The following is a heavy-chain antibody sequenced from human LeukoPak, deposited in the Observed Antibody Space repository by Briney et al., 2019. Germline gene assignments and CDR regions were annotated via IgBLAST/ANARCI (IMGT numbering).Heavy chain of an antibody. V-gene: IGHV3-23*01. CDR2: ISGSGGST. CDR1: GFTFSSYS. Sequence: PGGSLRLSCAASGFTFSSYSMSWVRQAPGKGLEWVSAISGSGGSTYYADSVKGRFTISRDNSKNTLYLQMNSLRAEDTAVYYCSNSGYDLAIGDAFDIWGQGTMVTVSS. D-gene: IGHD5-12*01. CDR3: SNSGYDLAIGDAFDI. J-gene: IGHJ3*02.